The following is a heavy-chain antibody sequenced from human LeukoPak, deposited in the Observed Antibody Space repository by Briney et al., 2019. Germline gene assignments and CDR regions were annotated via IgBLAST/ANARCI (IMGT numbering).Heavy chain of an antibody. CDR2: IYPGDSDT. CDR3: ARHPTIAAAVPYYFDY. Sequence: GESLKISCKGSGYSFTTYWIGWVRQMPGKGLEWMGIIYPGDSDTRYGPSFQGQVTISADMSISTAYLQWSSLKASDTAMYYCARHPTIAAAVPYYFDYWGQVTLVTVSS. CDR1: GYSFTTYW. D-gene: IGHD6-13*01. J-gene: IGHJ4*02. V-gene: IGHV5-51*01.